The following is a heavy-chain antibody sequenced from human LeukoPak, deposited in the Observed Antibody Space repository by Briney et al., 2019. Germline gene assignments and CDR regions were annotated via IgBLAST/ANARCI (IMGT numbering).Heavy chain of an antibody. D-gene: IGHD2-2*01. CDR1: GGXISSYY. J-gene: IGHJ4*02. Sequence: SETLSLTCTVSGGXISSYYWSWIRQPPGKGLEWIGYIYYSGSTNYNPSLKSRVTISVDTSKNQFSLKLSSVTAADTAVYYCARGGLEYQLLSYFDYWGQGTLVTVSS. V-gene: IGHV4-59*01. CDR2: IYYSGST. CDR3: ARGGLEYQLLSYFDY.